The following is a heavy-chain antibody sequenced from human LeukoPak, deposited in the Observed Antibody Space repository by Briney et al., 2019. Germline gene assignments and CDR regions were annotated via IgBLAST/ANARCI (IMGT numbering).Heavy chain of an antibody. CDR1: GASIASTSYY. CDR3: ARVADSSGWFGDYFDN. Sequence: SETLSLTCSVSGASIASTSYYWGWVRQPPGKGLEWIGNIYHSGNTYYTSSLRSRVTISVDTSKNLFSLNLTSVTGADTAVYFRARVADSSGWFGDYFDNWGLGTLVTVSS. V-gene: IGHV4-39*02. D-gene: IGHD6-19*01. J-gene: IGHJ4*02. CDR2: IYHSGNT.